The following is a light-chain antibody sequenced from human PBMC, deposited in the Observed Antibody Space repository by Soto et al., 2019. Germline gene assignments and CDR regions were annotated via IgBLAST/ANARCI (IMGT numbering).Light chain of an antibody. Sequence: QSALTQPASVSWSPGQSITISCTGSDVGAYRYVSWYQQHPGKAPRLMIYDVSNRPSGVSDRFSGSKSGNTASLTISGLQPEDEAYFFCSSYTGGNARVVFGGGTKVTVL. CDR1: SDVGAYRY. CDR3: SSYTGGNARVV. J-gene: IGLJ2*01. CDR2: DVS. V-gene: IGLV2-14*01.